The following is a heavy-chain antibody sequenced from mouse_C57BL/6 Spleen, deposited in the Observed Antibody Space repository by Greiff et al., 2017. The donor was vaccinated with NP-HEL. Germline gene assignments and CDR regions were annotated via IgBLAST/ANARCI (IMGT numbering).Heavy chain of an antibody. CDR1: GYTFTSYW. D-gene: IGHD1-1*01. V-gene: IGHV1-7*01. CDR2: INPSSGYT. Sequence: QVQLKQSGAELAKPGASVKLSCKASGYTFTSYWMHWVKQRPGQGLEWIGYINPSSGYTKYNQKFKDEATLTADKSSSTAYMQLSSLTYEDSAVYYCARWRITTVVEGAMDYWGQGTSVTVSS. CDR3: ARWRITTVVEGAMDY. J-gene: IGHJ4*01.